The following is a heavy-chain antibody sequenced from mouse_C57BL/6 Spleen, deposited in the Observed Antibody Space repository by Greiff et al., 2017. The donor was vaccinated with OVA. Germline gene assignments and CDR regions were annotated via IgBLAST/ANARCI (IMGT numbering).Heavy chain of an antibody. V-gene: IGHV5-16*01. J-gene: IGHJ2*01. CDR2: INYDGSST. CDR1: GFTFSDYY. Sequence: EVKLMESEGGLVQPGSSMKLSCTASGFTFSDYYMAWVRQVPEKGLEWVANINYDGSSTYYLDSLKSRFIISRDNAKNILYLQMSSLKSEDTATYDCARVYDYDYYFDYWGQGTTLTVSS. CDR3: ARVYDYDYYFDY. D-gene: IGHD2-4*01.